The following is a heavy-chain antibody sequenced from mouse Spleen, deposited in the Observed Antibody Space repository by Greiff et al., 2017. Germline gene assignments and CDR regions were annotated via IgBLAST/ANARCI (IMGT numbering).Heavy chain of an antibody. V-gene: IGHV5-9-3*01. CDR3: ARSATVVATDAMDY. J-gene: IGHJ4*01. CDR1: GFTFSSYA. CDR2: ISSGGGNT. D-gene: IGHD1-1*01. Sequence: EVQVVESGGGLVKLGGSLKLSCAASGFTFSSYAMSWVRQTPEKRLEWVATISSGGGNTYYPDSVKGRFTISRDNAKNTLYLQMSSLKSEDTAMYYCARSATVVATDAMDYWGQGTSVTVSS.